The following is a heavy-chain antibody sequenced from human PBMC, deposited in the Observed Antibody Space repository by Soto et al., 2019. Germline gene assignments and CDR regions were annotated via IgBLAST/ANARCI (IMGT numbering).Heavy chain of an antibody. D-gene: IGHD3-3*01. J-gene: IGHJ6*02. V-gene: IGHV5-10-1*01. CDR2: IDPSDSYT. CDR3: ARQPGGGYDFWSGIPPYYYGMDV. Sequence: PGESLKISCKGSGYSFTSYWISWVRQMPGKGLEWMGRIDPSDSYTNYSPSFQGHVTISADKSISTAYLQWNSLKASDTAMYYCARQPGGGYDFWSGIPPYYYGMDVWGQGTTVTVSS. CDR1: GYSFTSYW.